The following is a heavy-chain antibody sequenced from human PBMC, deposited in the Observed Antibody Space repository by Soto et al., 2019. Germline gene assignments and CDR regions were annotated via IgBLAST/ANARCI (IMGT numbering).Heavy chain of an antibody. D-gene: IGHD2-2*01. V-gene: IGHV1-8*01. CDR3: ARGSDCSSTSCYGDYYYYMDV. CDR1: GYTFTSYD. J-gene: IGHJ6*03. CDR2: MNPNSGNT. Sequence: QVQLVQSRAEVKKPGASVRVSCKASGYTFTSYDINWVRQATGQGLEWMGWMNPNSGNTGYAQKFQGRVTMTRNTSISTAYMELSSLRSEDTAVYYCARGSDCSSTSCYGDYYYYMDVWGKGTTVTVSS.